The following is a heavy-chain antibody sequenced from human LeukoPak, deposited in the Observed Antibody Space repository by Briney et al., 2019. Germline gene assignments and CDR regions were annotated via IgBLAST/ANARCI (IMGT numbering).Heavy chain of an antibody. V-gene: IGHV1-18*01. J-gene: IGHJ6*03. CDR1: GYTFTSYG. CDR3: ARGQSGGSYDRSPPDYYYYMDV. Sequence: ASVKVSCKASGYTFTSYGISWVRQAPGQGLEWMGWISAYNGNTNYAQKLQGRVTMTTDTSTSTAYMELRSLRSDDTAVYYCARGQSGGSYDRSPPDYYYYMDVWGKGTTVTVSS. CDR2: ISAYNGNT. D-gene: IGHD1-26*01.